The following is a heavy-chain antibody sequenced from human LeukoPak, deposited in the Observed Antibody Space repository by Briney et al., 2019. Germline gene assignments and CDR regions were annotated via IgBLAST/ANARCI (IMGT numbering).Heavy chain of an antibody. D-gene: IGHD4-17*01. CDR2: IYYSGST. V-gene: IGHV4-59*01. CDR3: ARENYGDPPYFDY. CDR1: GGSISSYY. Sequence: SETLSLTCTVSGGSISSYYWSWIRQPPGKGLEWIGYIYYSGSTNYNPSLKSRVTISVDTSKNQFSLKLSSVTAADTAVYYCARENYGDPPYFDYWGQGILVTVSS. J-gene: IGHJ4*02.